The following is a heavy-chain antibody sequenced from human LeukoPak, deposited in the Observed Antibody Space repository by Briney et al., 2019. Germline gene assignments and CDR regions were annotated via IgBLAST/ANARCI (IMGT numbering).Heavy chain of an antibody. Sequence: PSETLSLTCAVYGGSFSGYYWRWIRQPPGKGLEWIGEINHSGSTNYNPSLKSRVTISVDTSKNQFSLKLSSVTAADTAVYYCARVGYYYDSSGSDYWGQGTLVTVSS. J-gene: IGHJ4*02. CDR3: ARVGYYYDSSGSDY. D-gene: IGHD3-22*01. CDR1: GGSFSGYY. CDR2: INHSGST. V-gene: IGHV4-34*01.